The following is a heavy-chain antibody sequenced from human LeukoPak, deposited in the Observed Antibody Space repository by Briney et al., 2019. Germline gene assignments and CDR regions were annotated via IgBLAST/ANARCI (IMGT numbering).Heavy chain of an antibody. CDR3: AKTMGAIDHDY. CDR1: GFTFSNYW. V-gene: IGHV3-23*01. J-gene: IGHJ4*02. Sequence: GGSLRLSCAASGFTFSNYWMTWVRQAPGKGLEWVSTISGSGGSTYYADSVKGRFTISRDNSKNTLYLQTNSLRAEDTAVYFCAKTMGAIDHDYWGQGALVTVSS. D-gene: IGHD1-26*01. CDR2: ISGSGGST.